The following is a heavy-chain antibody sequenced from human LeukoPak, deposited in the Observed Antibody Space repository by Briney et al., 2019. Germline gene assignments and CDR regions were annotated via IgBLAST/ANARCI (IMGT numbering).Heavy chain of an antibody. D-gene: IGHD5-24*01. V-gene: IGHV4-39*01. J-gene: IGHJ4*02. CDR2: IYYSRST. CDR3: VRSRDGYNLLDY. CDR1: GASISSSGYY. Sequence: KPSETLSLTCTVSGASISSSGYYWGWVRQPPGKGLEWIASIYYSRSTSYNPSLRSRVTISVDTSKNQFSLKLSSVTAADTALYYCVRSRDGYNLLDYWGQGTLVTVSS.